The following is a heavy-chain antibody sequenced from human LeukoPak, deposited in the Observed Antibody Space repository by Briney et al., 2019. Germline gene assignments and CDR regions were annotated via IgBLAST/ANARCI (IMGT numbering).Heavy chain of an antibody. V-gene: IGHV3-23*01. D-gene: IGHD1-26*01. CDR3: ARTRYSGSYPTFDY. J-gene: IGHJ4*02. Sequence: PGGSLRLSCAASGFTFSSYGMSWVRQAPGKGLEWVSAISGSGGSTYYADSVKGRFTISRDNSKNTLYLQMNSLRAEDTAVYYCARTRYSGSYPTFDYWGQGTLVTVSS. CDR1: GFTFSSYG. CDR2: ISGSGGST.